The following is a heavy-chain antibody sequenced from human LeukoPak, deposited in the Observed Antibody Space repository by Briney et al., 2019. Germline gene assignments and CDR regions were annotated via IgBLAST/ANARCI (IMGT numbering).Heavy chain of an antibody. CDR2: IYYSGST. Sequence: KTSETLSLTCTVSGGSISSYYWSWIRQPPGKGLEWIGYIYYSGSTNYNPSLKSRVTISVDTSKNQFSLKLSSVTAADTAVYYCARALWTYYYDSSGYYFDYWGQGTLVTVSS. D-gene: IGHD3-22*01. CDR3: ARALWTYYYDSSGYYFDY. CDR1: GGSISSYY. J-gene: IGHJ4*02. V-gene: IGHV4-59*01.